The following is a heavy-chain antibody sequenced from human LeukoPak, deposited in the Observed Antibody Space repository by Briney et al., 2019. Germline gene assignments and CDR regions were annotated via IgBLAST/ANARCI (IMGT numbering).Heavy chain of an antibody. V-gene: IGHV7-4-1*02. Sequence: ASVKVSCKASRYSFTTYAMNWLRQAPGQGLEWMVWINPNTGNPTYAPGFTGRFVFSLDTSVSTAYLQISGLKADDTAVYYCARAYQPLGGLSLPDYWGQGTLVSVSS. CDR3: ARAYQPLGGLSLPDY. CDR2: INPNTGNP. D-gene: IGHD3-16*02. CDR1: RYSFTTYA. J-gene: IGHJ4*02.